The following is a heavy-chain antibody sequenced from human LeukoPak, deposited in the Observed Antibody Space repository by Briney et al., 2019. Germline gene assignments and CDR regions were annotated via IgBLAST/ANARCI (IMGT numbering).Heavy chain of an antibody. V-gene: IGHV3-23*01. CDR1: GFTFSSSA. CDR3: AKQLGYRSDGSCYFPY. J-gene: IGHJ4*02. D-gene: IGHD2-15*01. Sequence: GGSLRLPCAASGFTFSSSAMSWVRQAPGKGLEWVSAISNNGGYTYYADSVQGRFTISRDNSKSTLCLQMNSLRAEDTAVYYCAKQLGYRSDGSCYFPYWGQGTLVTVSS. CDR2: ISNNGGYT.